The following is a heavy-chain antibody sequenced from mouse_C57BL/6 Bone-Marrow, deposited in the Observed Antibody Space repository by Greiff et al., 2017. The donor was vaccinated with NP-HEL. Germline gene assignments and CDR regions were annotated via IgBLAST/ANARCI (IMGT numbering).Heavy chain of an antibody. J-gene: IGHJ3*01. CDR2: ISSGSSTI. V-gene: IGHV5-17*01. Sequence: EVMLVESGGGLVKPGGSLTLSCVASGFTFSDYGMHWVRQAPEKGLEWVAYISSGSSTIYYADTVKGRFTISRDNAKNTLFLQMTSLRSEDTAMYYCARREHYYGSSYGFAYWGQGTLVTVSA. D-gene: IGHD1-1*01. CDR3: ARREHYYGSSYGFAY. CDR1: GFTFSDYG.